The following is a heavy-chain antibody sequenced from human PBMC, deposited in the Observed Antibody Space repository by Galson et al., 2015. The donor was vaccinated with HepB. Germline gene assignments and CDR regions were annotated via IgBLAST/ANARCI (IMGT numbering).Heavy chain of an antibody. CDR3: ARGGVPNWEPSVFDY. Sequence: SVKVSCKASGYTFNSFGISWVRQAHGQGLEWMGWINPYESKTNYAQKVQGRVTMTTDTSTSTAYMELRSLRSDDTAVYYCARGGVPNWEPSVFDYWGQGTLVTVSS. V-gene: IGHV1-18*04. CDR1: GYTFNSFG. D-gene: IGHD1-1*01. CDR2: INPYESKT. J-gene: IGHJ4*02.